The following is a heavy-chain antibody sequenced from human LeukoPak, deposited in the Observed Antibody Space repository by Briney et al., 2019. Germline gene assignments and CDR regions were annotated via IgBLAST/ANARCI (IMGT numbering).Heavy chain of an antibody. D-gene: IGHD6-19*01. CDR2: IYHSGST. Sequence: PSGTLSPTCAVSGDSISSSNWWSWVRQPPGKGLEWIGEIYHSGSTNYNPSLKSRVTISVDKSKNQFSVKLSSVTAADTAVYYCASSGWKTGYFDYWGQGALVIVSS. CDR1: GDSISSSNW. CDR3: ASSGWKTGYFDY. J-gene: IGHJ4*02. V-gene: IGHV4-4*02.